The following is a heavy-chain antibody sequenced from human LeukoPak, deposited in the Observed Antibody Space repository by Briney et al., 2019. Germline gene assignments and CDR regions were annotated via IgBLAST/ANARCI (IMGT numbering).Heavy chain of an antibody. CDR1: GGSFSPYY. J-gene: IGHJ5*02. CDR2: INHSRST. V-gene: IGHV4-34*01. Sequence: PSETLSLTCAVYGGSFSPYYWSWIRQSPDKGLEWIGEINHSRSTNYNPSLKSRVTISVDTSKNQFSLKLSSVTAADTAVYYCARHRRDWFDPWGQGTLVTVSS. CDR3: ARHRRDWFDP.